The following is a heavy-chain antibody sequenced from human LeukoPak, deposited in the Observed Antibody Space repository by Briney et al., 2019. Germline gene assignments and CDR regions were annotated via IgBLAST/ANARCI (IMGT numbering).Heavy chain of an antibody. J-gene: IGHJ6*02. CDR3: AREGHILTGYETYYYYYGMDV. CDR1: GFTFSSYA. CDR2: IKQDGSEK. V-gene: IGHV3-7*01. Sequence: GGSLRLSCAASGFTFSSYAMSWVRQAPGKGLEWVANIKQDGSEKYYVDSVKGRFTISRDNAKNSLYLQMNSLRAEDTAVYYCAREGHILTGYETYYYYYGMDVWGQGTTVTVSS. D-gene: IGHD3-9*01.